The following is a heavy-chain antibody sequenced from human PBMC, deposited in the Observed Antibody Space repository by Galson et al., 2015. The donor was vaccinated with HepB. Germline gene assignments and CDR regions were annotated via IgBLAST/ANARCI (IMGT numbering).Heavy chain of an antibody. Sequence: SETLSLTCTVSGGSISSSNYYWGWIRQPPGKGLEWIGIISYSGSTYYNPSRKSRVIISIDTSKNHFSLRLRSVTAADTAVYYCARLSKDASSGRVFDIWGQGTMVTVSS. CDR2: ISYSGST. CDR3: ARLSKDASSGRVFDI. V-gene: IGHV4-39*02. D-gene: IGHD1-26*01. CDR1: GGSISSSNYY. J-gene: IGHJ3*02.